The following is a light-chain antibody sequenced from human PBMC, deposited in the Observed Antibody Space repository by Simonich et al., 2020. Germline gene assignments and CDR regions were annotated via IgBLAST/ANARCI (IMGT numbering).Light chain of an antibody. J-gene: IGKJ1*01. CDR1: QSVSSY. Sequence: EIVLTQSPATLSLSPGERATLSCRASQSVSSYLAWSQQKPCQAPRLLIYDASNRATGIPARFSGSGSGTEFTITISSLQPEDFATYYCQQLNSYPPWTFGQGTKVEIK. CDR3: QQLNSYPPWT. V-gene: IGKV3-11*01. CDR2: DAS.